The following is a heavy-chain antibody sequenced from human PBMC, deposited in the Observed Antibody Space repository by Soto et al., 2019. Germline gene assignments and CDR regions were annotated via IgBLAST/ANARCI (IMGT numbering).Heavy chain of an antibody. CDR1: GFTFSSYV. J-gene: IGHJ4*02. D-gene: IGHD6-13*01. Sequence: EVQLLESGGGLVQPGGSLRLSCAASGFTFSSYVMSWVRQAPGKGLEWVSTIVGSNTHYADSVKGRFTISRDNSKSTLYLQMDSLRAEDTALYYCAKDRGGGSSWPNFDCWGQGTLVTVSS. CDR3: AKDRGGGSSWPNFDC. V-gene: IGHV3-23*01. CDR2: IVGSNT.